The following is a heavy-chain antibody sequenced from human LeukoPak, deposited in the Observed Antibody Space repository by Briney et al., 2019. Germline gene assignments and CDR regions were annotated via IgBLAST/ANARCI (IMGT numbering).Heavy chain of an antibody. D-gene: IGHD5-12*01. CDR3: ATIVATIRASLYYFDY. V-gene: IGHV4-30-4*01. CDR2: IYYRGNT. Sequence: SETLSLTCTVSGGSISGGDYYYSWIRQPPGKGLEWIGYIYYRGNTYYNPSLKSRVTMSLDTAKSQFSLNLSSVTAADTAVYYCATIVATIRASLYYFDYWGQGTLVTVSS. CDR1: GGSISGGDYY. J-gene: IGHJ4*02.